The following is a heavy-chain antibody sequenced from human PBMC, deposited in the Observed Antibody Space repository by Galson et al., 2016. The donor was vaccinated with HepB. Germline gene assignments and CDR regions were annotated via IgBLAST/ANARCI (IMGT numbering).Heavy chain of an antibody. CDR2: ISAYNGNT. D-gene: IGHD3-10*01. J-gene: IGHJ6*04. CDR3: ARDRPYGAGNYNSYYYNGLDV. V-gene: IGHV1-18*01. CDR1: GYTFTSYG. Sequence: SVKVSCKASGYTFTSYGISWVRQAPGQGLEWMGWISAYNGNTNYAQNLQGRVTMTTDTSTRTASMVMRSLRSDDTAVYYCARDRPYGAGNYNSYYYNGLDVWGKGTTVTVST.